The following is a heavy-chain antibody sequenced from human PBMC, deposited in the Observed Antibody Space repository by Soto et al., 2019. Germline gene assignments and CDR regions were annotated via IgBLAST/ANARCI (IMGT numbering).Heavy chain of an antibody. D-gene: IGHD5-12*01. CDR2: IYHSGST. CDR3: AAGGGLPRYY. Sequence: QLQLQESGSGLVKPSQTLSLTCAVSGGSISSGGYSWSWIRQPPGKGLEWIGYIYHSGSTYYNPSLKRRVTISVDTSKNQCSLKLSPVTAADTAVYYCAAGGGLPRYYWGQGTLVTVSS. CDR1: GGSISSGGYS. V-gene: IGHV4-30-2*01. J-gene: IGHJ4*02.